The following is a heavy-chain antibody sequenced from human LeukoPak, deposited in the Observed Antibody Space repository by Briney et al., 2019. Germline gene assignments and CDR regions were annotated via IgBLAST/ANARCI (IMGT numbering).Heavy chain of an antibody. CDR2: INSDGSST. V-gene: IGHV3-74*01. J-gene: IGHJ4*02. Sequence: GGSLRRSCAASGFTFSSDWMHWVRQAPGNGLVWVSRINSDGSSTSYADAAKGRCTISRYNAKNTPYLQMTSLRAEDPAVYYCARGGGHSYGPFDYWGQGTLVTVSS. CDR1: GFTFSSDW. D-gene: IGHD5-18*01. CDR3: ARGGGHSYGPFDY.